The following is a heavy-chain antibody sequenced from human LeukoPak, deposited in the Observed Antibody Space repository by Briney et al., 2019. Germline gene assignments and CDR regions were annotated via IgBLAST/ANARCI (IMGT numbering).Heavy chain of an antibody. J-gene: IGHJ4*02. CDR2: ISNSGTSI. CDR3: ARDQGDYGNSPFDY. CDR1: GFTFSDYF. V-gene: IGHV3-11*04. Sequence: GGSLRLSCAASGFTFSDYFMSWIRQAPGKGLEWVSYISNSGTSIYYADSLQGRFTISRDNAKNSLYLQTNSLRAEDTAVYYCARDQGDYGNSPFDYWGQGTLVTVSS. D-gene: IGHD4-11*01.